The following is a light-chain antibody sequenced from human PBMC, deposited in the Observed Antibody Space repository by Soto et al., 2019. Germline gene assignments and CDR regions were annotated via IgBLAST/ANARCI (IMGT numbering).Light chain of an antibody. Sequence: ESVLTQSPGTLSLSPGERATLSCRASQSVSSSYLAWYQQKPGQAPRLLIYGASSRASGIPDRFSGSGSGTDFTLTISRLEPEDFAVYYCQQYGSSPRVGPGTKVDIK. CDR2: GAS. CDR1: QSVSSSY. CDR3: QQYGSSPR. J-gene: IGKJ3*01. V-gene: IGKV3-20*01.